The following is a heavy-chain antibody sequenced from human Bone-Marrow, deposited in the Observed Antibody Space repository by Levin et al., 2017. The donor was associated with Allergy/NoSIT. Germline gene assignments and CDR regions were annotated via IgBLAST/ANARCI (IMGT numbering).Heavy chain of an antibody. J-gene: IGHJ5*02. V-gene: IGHV4-59*02. CDR3: ARDSPATGNWFDP. D-gene: IGHD3-9*01. Sequence: SQTLSLTCTVSGDSVRNSYWSWIRQPPGKGPEWIGYIYYTGGNTYNPSLKSRVTISVDTSKNQFSLRLTSATPAVTAVYYCARDSPATGNWFDPWGRGTLVTVSS. CDR1: GDSVRNSY. CDR2: IYYTGGN.